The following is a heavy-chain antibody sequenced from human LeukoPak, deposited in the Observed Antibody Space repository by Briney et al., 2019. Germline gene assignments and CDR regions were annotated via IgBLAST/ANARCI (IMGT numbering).Heavy chain of an antibody. CDR1: GFTFSSYN. CDR2: ITSGSSYI. D-gene: IGHD6-13*01. CDR3: ARDPSSSWYNWFDP. Sequence: GGSLRLSCAASGFTFSSYNMNWVRQAPGKGLEWVSSITSGSSYIYYADSVKGRFTISRDNAKNSLYLQMNSLRAEDTAVYYCARDPSSSWYNWFDPWGQGTLVTVSS. V-gene: IGHV3-21*01. J-gene: IGHJ5*02.